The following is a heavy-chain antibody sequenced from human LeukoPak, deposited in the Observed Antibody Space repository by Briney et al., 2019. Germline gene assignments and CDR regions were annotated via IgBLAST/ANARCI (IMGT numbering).Heavy chain of an antibody. CDR2: ISSSGSAI. CDR1: GFTFSSYE. J-gene: IGHJ4*02. Sequence: GGSLRLSCAASGFTFSSYEMNWVRQAPGKGLEWVSKISSSGSAIYYADSVKGRFTISRDNAKSTLYLQMNSLRVEHTAVYYCARGGSLGYWGQGTLVTVSS. CDR3: ARGGSLGY. D-gene: IGHD6-19*01. V-gene: IGHV3-48*03.